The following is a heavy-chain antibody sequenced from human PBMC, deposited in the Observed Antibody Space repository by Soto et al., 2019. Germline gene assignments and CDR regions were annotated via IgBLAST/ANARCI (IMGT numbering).Heavy chain of an antibody. CDR3: ARLSEESSSSNYYYFYMDV. CDR2: MNPQTGNT. V-gene: IGHV1-8*01. D-gene: IGHD6-6*01. J-gene: IGHJ6*03. Sequence: QVQLVQSGSEGKEPGASMKISCQASGYTFTRYDITWVRQATGQGLEWMGWMNPQTGNTAYAEKFQVRVTMTRSTSINTAYMELSGLRSEDTAVYYCARLSEESSSSNYYYFYMDVWGKGSTVTVSS. CDR1: GYTFTRYD.